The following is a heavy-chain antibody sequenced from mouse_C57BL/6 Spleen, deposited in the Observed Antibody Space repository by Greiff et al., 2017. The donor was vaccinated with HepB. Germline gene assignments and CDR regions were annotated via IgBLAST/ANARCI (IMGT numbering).Heavy chain of an antibody. D-gene: IGHD1-1*01. Sequence: QVHVKQPGAELVKPGASVKMSCKASGYTFTSYWITWVKQRPGQGLEWIGDIYPGSGSTNYNEKFKSKATLTVDTSSSTAYMQLSSLTSEDSAVYYCARSGTTVDWYFDVWGTGTTVTVSS. CDR3: ARSGTTVDWYFDV. J-gene: IGHJ1*03. V-gene: IGHV1-55*01. CDR1: GYTFTSYW. CDR2: IYPGSGST.